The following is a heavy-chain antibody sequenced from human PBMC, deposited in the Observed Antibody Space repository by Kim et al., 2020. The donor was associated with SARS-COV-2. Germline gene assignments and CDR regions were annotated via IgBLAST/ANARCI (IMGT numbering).Heavy chain of an antibody. D-gene: IGHD3-10*01. V-gene: IGHV4-59*09. Sequence: NPSLKRRVNISVTPSKNRFSLKLSSVAAADTAVYYCARGVGRGWEWYFDLWGRGTLVTVSS. J-gene: IGHJ2*01. CDR3: ARGVGRGWEWYFDL.